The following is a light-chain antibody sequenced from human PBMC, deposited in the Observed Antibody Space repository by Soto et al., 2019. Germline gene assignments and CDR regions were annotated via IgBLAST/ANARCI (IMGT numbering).Light chain of an antibody. V-gene: IGKV2-28*01. CDR3: MQARQTPFT. J-gene: IGKJ3*01. CDR1: QSLLSIDGYNY. Sequence: QSPLSLPVTPGEPASISCTSSQSLLSIDGYNYLDWYLQKPGQPPKLLIYSASNRASGVPARFSGSGSGTDFTLKISRVEAEDVGVYFCMQARQTPFTFGPGTKVDIK. CDR2: SAS.